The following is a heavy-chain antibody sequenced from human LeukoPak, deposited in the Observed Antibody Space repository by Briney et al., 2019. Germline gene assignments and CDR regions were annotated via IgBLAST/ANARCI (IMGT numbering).Heavy chain of an antibody. Sequence: ASVKVSCKASVYTFTSYDINWVRQATGQGLEWMGWMNPNSGNTGYAQKFQGRVTMTRNTSISTAYMELSSLRSEDTAVYYCARGRYYGSGSYRGMDVWGQGTTVTVSS. J-gene: IGHJ6*02. CDR3: ARGRYYGSGSYRGMDV. V-gene: IGHV1-8*01. CDR2: MNPNSGNT. D-gene: IGHD3-10*01. CDR1: VYTFTSYD.